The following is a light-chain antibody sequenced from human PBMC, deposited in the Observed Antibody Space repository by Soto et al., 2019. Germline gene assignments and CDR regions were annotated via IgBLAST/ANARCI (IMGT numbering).Light chain of an antibody. V-gene: IGKV3-20*01. J-gene: IGKJ1*01. Sequence: EIVLTQSPGTLSLSPGERATLSFRASQSVSSSYLAWYQQKPGQAPRLLIYGASSRATGFPDRFSGSGSGTDFTLTISRLEPEDFAVYYCQQYGSSPWTFGQGTKVDIK. CDR2: GAS. CDR1: QSVSSSY. CDR3: QQYGSSPWT.